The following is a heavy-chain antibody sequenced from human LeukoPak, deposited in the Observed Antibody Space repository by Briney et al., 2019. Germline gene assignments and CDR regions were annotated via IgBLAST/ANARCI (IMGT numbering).Heavy chain of an antibody. D-gene: IGHD5-18*01. CDR1: GFTFSSYA. CDR2: ISYDGSNK. Sequence: GRSLRLSCAASGFTFSSYAMHWVRQAPGKGLEWVAVISYDGSNKYYTDSVKGRFTISRDNSQNTLYLQMNSLRAEGTAVYYCAREQAMAILNWGQGTLVTVSS. CDR3: AREQAMAILN. V-gene: IGHV3-30-3*01. J-gene: IGHJ4*02.